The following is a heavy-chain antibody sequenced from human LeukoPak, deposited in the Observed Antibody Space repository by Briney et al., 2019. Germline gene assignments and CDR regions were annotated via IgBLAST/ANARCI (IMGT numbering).Heavy chain of an antibody. CDR2: IGRDGSRR. Sequence: PGGSLRLSCAASGFTFGNYGMHWVRQAPGKGLEGVAVIGRDGSRRYYADSVKGRFIISRDNAKNTLSLQMDTLTAEDTAVYSCARDDDYDGNGLDIWGHGTMVTVSS. CDR3: ARDDDYDGNGLDI. J-gene: IGHJ3*02. D-gene: IGHD3-16*01. CDR1: GFTFGNYG. V-gene: IGHV3-33*01.